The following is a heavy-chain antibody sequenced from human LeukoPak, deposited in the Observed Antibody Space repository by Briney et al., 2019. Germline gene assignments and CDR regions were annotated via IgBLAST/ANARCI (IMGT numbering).Heavy chain of an antibody. V-gene: IGHV3-23*01. CDR3: ARGSYSYGYFGSY. J-gene: IGHJ4*02. D-gene: IGHD5-18*01. CDR2: ITGSGGTT. CDR1: AFTFSDHA. Sequence: SGGSLRLSCAASAFTFSDHAMTWVRQAPGKGLEWVSAITGSGGTTYYADSVKGRFTISRDNSKNTLYLQMNSLKAEDTALYYCARGSYSYGYFGSYWGQGTLVTVSS.